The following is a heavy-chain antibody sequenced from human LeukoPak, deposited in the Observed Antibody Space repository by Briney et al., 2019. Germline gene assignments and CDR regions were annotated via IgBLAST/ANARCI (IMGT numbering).Heavy chain of an antibody. D-gene: IGHD1-1*01. CDR1: GGTFSNHA. CDR2: IIPIFGTA. J-gene: IGHJ4*02. V-gene: IGHV1-69*13. CDR3: ARAHRQLERLGRYYFDY. Sequence: SVKVSCKAFGGTFSNHAVSWVRQAPGQGLEWMGGIIPIFGTANYAQKFQGRVTITADESTSTAYMELSSLRSEDTAVYYCARAHRQLERLGRYYFDYWGQGTLVTVSS.